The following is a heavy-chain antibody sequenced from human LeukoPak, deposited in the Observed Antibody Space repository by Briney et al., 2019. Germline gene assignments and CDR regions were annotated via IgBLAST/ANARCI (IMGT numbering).Heavy chain of an antibody. V-gene: IGHV4-31*03. J-gene: IGHJ6*02. CDR1: GGSISSGGYY. D-gene: IGHD2-2*01. CDR3: AGRYCSSTSCYESYYYYGMDV. CDR2: IYYSGST. Sequence: SETLSLTCTVSGGSISSGGYYWRWIRQHPGKGLEWIGYIYYSGSTYYNPSLKSRVTISVDTSKNQFSLKLSSVTAADTAVYYCAGRYCSSTSCYESYYYYGMDVWGQGTTVTVSS.